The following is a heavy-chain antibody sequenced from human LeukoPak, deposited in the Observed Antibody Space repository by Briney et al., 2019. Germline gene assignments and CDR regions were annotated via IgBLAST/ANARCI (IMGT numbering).Heavy chain of an antibody. CDR2: IYYSGST. Sequence: PSETLSLTCTVSGGSISSYYWSWIRQPPGKGLEWIGYIYYSGSTNYNPSLKSRVSISVDTSKNQFSLKLSSVTAADTAVYYCARARYYDFWSGYRSSTQDYYYYMDVWGKGTTVTVSS. CDR1: GGSISSYY. CDR3: ARARYYDFWSGYRSSTQDYYYYMDV. D-gene: IGHD3-3*01. V-gene: IGHV4-59*01. J-gene: IGHJ6*03.